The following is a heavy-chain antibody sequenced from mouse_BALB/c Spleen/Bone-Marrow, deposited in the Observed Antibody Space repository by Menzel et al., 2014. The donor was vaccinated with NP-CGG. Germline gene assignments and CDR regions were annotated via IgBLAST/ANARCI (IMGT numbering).Heavy chain of an antibody. J-gene: IGHJ4*01. CDR3: AREEYGNYYAMDY. CDR1: GFSLTGFG. Sequence: VKLVESGPGLVAPSQSLSITCTVSGFSLTGFGINWIRQPPGKGLEWLGMIWGDGTTDYNSALKSRLSIKKDNSKSQVFLKMNSLQAGDTARYYCAREEYGNYYAMDYWGQGTSVTVSS. V-gene: IGHV2-6-7*01. CDR2: IWGDGTT. D-gene: IGHD2-10*02.